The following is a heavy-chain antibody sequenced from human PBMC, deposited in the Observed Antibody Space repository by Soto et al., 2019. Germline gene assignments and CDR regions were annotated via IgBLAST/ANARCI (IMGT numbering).Heavy chain of an antibody. Sequence: QVQLQESGPGLVKPSETLSLTCNVSGDSVSGGYSWSWIRQPPGKGLEWIAYIESSGGTRYRPSLARRLTVSFDMSKNQISLNLNSVTAADTAVYYCVRTDRFGSWDAWYWGQGTLVTVSA. CDR1: GDSVSGGYS. D-gene: IGHD3-10*01. CDR2: IESSGGT. J-gene: IGHJ4*02. CDR3: VRTDRFGSWDAWY. V-gene: IGHV4-61*08.